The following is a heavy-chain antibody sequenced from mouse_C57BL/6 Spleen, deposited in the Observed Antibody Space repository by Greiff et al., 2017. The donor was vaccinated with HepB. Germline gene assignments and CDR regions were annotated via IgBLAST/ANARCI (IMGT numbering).Heavy chain of an antibody. CDR2: IYWDYDK. V-gene: IGHV8-12*01. J-gene: IGHJ3*01. Sequence: QVTLKECGPGILQSSQTLSLTCSFSGFSLSTSGMGVSWIRQPSGKGLEWLAHIYWDYDKRYNPSLKSRLTSYKDTSRNQVFLKITSVDTADTATYYCARRGGNYDYDGFAYWGQGTLVTVSA. D-gene: IGHD2-4*01. CDR1: GFSLSTSGMG. CDR3: ARRGGNYDYDGFAY.